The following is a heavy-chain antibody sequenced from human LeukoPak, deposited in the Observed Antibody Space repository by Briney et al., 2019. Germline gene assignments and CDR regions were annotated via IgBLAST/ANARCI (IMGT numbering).Heavy chain of an antibody. CDR1: GFTFTSHD. CDR2: MNPNSGAT. CDR3: ARDGRGAAAPDDAFDV. Sequence: GASVKVSCKTSGFTFTSHDYNWVRQAAGQGLEWMGWMNPNSGATGYAQKFQGRVTMTRDTSTTTVYMELSSLTSEDTAVYYRARDGRGAAAPDDAFDVWGQGTMVTVSS. J-gene: IGHJ3*01. D-gene: IGHD2-2*01. V-gene: IGHV1-8*01.